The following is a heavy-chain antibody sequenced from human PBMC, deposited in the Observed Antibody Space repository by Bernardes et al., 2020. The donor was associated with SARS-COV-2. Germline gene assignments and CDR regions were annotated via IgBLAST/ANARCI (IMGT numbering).Heavy chain of an antibody. Sequence: ASVKVSCKASGYTFTGYYMHWVRQAPGQGLEWMGWINPNSGGTNYAQKFQGRVTMTRDTSISTAYMELSRLRSDDTAVYYCAREDSDDILTGYYEPQQYYYYGMDVWGQGTTVTVSS. CDR2: INPNSGGT. CDR1: GYTFTGYY. CDR3: AREDSDDILTGYYEPQQYYYYGMDV. V-gene: IGHV1-2*02. D-gene: IGHD3-9*01. J-gene: IGHJ6*02.